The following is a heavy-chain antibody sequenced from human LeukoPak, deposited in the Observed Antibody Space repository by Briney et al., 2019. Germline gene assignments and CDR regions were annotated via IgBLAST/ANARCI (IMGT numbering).Heavy chain of an antibody. CDR1: GGSFSGYY. Sequence: SETLSLTCAVYGGSFSGYYWSWIRQPPGKGLEWIGEINHSGSTNYNPSLKSRVTISVDTSKNQFSLKLSSVTAADTAVYYCARGSSSYGVDYWGQGTLVTVSS. V-gene: IGHV4-34*01. J-gene: IGHJ4*02. CDR3: ARGSSSYGVDY. CDR2: INHSGST. D-gene: IGHD5-18*01.